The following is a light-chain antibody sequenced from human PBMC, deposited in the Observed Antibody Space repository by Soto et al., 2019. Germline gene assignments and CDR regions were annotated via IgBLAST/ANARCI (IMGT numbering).Light chain of an antibody. Sequence: EIVMTQSPATLSVSPGERATLSCRASQSVSSNLAWYQQKPGQAPRLLIYGASTRATGIPARFSGSGSGTEFTLTISRLQSEDFAVYYCHQYNYSPPYTFGQGTRLEIK. CDR3: HQYNYSPPYT. CDR1: QSVSSN. CDR2: GAS. V-gene: IGKV3-15*01. J-gene: IGKJ5*01.